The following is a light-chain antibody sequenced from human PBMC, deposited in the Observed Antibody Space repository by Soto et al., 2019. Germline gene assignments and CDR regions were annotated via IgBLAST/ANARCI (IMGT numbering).Light chain of an antibody. CDR1: QSVSSN. J-gene: IGKJ1*01. Sequence: EIVMTQSPDTLSVSPGERATLSCRASQSVSSNLAWYQQKPGQAPRLIIYGASRRAAGIPDSISGSGSGTDFTLTITRLEPEDFAVYYCQQYGSTPWTFGQGTKV. CDR2: GAS. CDR3: QQYGSTPWT. V-gene: IGKV3-20*01.